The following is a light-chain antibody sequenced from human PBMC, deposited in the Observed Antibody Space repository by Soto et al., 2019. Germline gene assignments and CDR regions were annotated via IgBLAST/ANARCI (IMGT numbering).Light chain of an antibody. J-gene: IGLJ1*01. CDR2: GNS. CDR1: SSNIGAGYD. CDR3: SSYTTSSTLEV. Sequence: QSVLTQPPSVSGAPGQRVTISCTGSSSNIGAGYDVHWYQQLPGTAPKLLIYGNSNRPSGVPDRFSGSKSGTSASLAITGLQAEDEADYYCSSYTTSSTLEVFGPGTKVTVL. V-gene: IGLV1-40*01.